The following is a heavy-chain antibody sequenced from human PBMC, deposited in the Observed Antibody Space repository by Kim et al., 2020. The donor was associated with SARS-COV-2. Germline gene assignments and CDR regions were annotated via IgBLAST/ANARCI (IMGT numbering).Heavy chain of an antibody. CDR3: ASRYCGGDCYYL. J-gene: IGHJ5*02. Sequence: YYNPSLKSRVTISVDTSKNQFSLKLSSVTAADTAVYYCASRYCGGDCYYLWGQGTLVTVSS. V-gene: IGHV4-39*01. D-gene: IGHD2-21*02.